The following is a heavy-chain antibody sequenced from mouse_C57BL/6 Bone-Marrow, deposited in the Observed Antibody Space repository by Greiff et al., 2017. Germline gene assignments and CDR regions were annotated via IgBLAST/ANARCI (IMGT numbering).Heavy chain of an antibody. CDR1: GFNIKDDY. CDR2: IDPENGDT. CDR3: TTITTVVEVDD. D-gene: IGHD1-1*01. V-gene: IGHV14-4*01. Sequence: VQLKESGAELVRPGASVKLSCTASGFNIKDDYMHWVKQRPELGLEWIGWIDPENGDTEYASKFQGKATITADTSSNTAYLQLSSLTSEDTAVYYCTTITTVVEVDDWGQGTTRTVSS. J-gene: IGHJ2*01.